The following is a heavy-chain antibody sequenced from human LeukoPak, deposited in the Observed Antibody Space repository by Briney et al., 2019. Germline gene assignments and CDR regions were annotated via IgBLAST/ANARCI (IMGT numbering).Heavy chain of an antibody. Sequence: GGSLRLSCAASGFTFSSYNMNWVRQAPGKGLEWVSYISGSSSIIYYADSVKGRFTISRDNAKNSLYLQMNSLRDKDTAVYHCVRGRGDYWGQGTLVTVSS. CDR2: ISGSSSII. V-gene: IGHV3-48*02. CDR1: GFTFSSYN. CDR3: VRGRGDY. J-gene: IGHJ4*02.